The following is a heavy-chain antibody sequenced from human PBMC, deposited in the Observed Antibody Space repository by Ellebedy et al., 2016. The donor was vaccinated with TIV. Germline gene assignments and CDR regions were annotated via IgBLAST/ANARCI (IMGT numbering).Heavy chain of an antibody. CDR1: GYTFTGYY. D-gene: IGHD6-13*01. J-gene: IGHJ4*02. CDR3: ANGHSSSWYLDFDY. CDR2: INPNSGGT. Sequence: AASVKVSCKASGYTFTGYYMHWVRQAPGQGLEWMGWINPNSGGTNYAQKFQGRVTMTRDTSISTAYMELSRLRSDDTAVYYCANGHSSSWYLDFDYWGQGTLVTVSS. V-gene: IGHV1-2*02.